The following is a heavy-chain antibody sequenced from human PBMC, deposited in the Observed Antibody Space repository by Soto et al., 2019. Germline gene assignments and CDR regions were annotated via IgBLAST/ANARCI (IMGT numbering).Heavy chain of an antibody. V-gene: IGHV3-30*18. J-gene: IGHJ4*02. CDR3: AKVTGTGWYSVDY. CDR2: ISHDGSNK. CDR1: GFTFSSYG. Sequence: QVQLVESGGGVVQPGRSLRLSCAASGFTFSSYGMHWVRQAPGKGLEWVAVISHDGSNKYYADSVKGRFTISRDNSKNTLYLQMNRLRAEDKAVYYCAKVTGTGWYSVDYWGQGTLVTVSS. D-gene: IGHD6-19*01.